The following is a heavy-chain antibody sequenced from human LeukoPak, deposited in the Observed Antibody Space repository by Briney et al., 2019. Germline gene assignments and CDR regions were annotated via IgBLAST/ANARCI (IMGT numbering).Heavy chain of an antibody. V-gene: IGHV1-24*01. J-gene: IGHJ4*02. CDR3: TTRSGDFWSGFVN. Sequence: ASVTVSCKVSGSSFSELSIQWVRQAPGKGLECVGGFDPEEAKMVYAQNFQGRVTMTEDTSTQTAYMELSGLTSGDTAVYYCTTRSGDFWSGFVNWGQGTLVTVSS. D-gene: IGHD3-3*01. CDR1: GSSFSELS. CDR2: FDPEEAKM.